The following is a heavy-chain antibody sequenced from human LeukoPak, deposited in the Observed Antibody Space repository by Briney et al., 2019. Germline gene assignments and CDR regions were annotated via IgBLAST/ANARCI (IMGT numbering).Heavy chain of an antibody. J-gene: IGHJ4*02. D-gene: IGHD2-2*02. V-gene: IGHV1-18*01. Sequence: ASVKVSCKASGYTFTSCGISWVPQAPGQGLEWMGWISAYNGNTNYAQKLQGRVTMTTDTSTSTAYMELRSLRSDDTAVYYCARDRYCSSTSCYSRWWDYWGQGTLVTVSS. CDR3: ARDRYCSSTSCYSRWWDY. CDR2: ISAYNGNT. CDR1: GYTFTSCG.